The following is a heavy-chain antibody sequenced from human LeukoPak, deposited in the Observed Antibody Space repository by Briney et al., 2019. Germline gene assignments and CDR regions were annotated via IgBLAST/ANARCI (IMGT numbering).Heavy chain of an antibody. CDR2: IDPSTGGT. V-gene: IGHV1-2*02. CDR3: XXXXXXXXXXLXXG. CDR1: YTFXXYY. Sequence: YTFXXYYIYWVRQAPGQXLXWMGWIDPSTGGTNYAQNFQGRVTMTRDRSTTTVYMELSSLKSDDTAVYDCXXXXXXXXXXLXXGWGQGTLVTVS. J-gene: IGHJ1*01.